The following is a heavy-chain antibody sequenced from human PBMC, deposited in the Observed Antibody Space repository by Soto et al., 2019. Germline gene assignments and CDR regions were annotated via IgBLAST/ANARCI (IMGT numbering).Heavy chain of an antibody. CDR2: IYHSGST. D-gene: IGHD3-22*01. V-gene: IGHV4-30-2*01. J-gene: IGHJ3*02. Sequence: PSETLSLTCAVSGGSISDGGYSWSWLRQPPGKGLEWIGYIYHSGSTNYNPSLKSRVTISVDRSKNQFSLKLSSVTAADTAAYYCAREGGCDSRGYCSGAFDIWGQGTMVTVSS. CDR1: GGSISDGGYS. CDR3: AREGGCDSRGYCSGAFDI.